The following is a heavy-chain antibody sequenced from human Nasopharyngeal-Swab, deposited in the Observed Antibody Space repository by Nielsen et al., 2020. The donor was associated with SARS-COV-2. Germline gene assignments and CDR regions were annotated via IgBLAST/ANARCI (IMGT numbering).Heavy chain of an antibody. D-gene: IGHD6-13*01. V-gene: IGHV7-4-1*02. J-gene: IGHJ4*02. CDR3: ARETAAVDY. Sequence: WVRQAPGQGLEWMGWINTNTGNPTYAQGFTGRFVFSLDTSVRTAYLQISSLKAEDTAVYYCARETAAVDYWGQGTLVTVSS. CDR2: INTNTGNP.